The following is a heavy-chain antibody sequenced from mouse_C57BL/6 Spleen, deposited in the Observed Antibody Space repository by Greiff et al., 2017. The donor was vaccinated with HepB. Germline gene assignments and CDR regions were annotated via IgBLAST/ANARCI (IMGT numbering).Heavy chain of an antibody. CDR3: ARALYYYGSSYYFDY. J-gene: IGHJ2*01. V-gene: IGHV5-4*01. Sequence: EVQLQESGGGLVKPGGSLKLSCAASGFTFSSYAMSWVRQTPEKRLEWVATISDGGSYTYYPDNVKGRFTISRDNAKNNLYLQMSHLKSEDTAMYYCARALYYYGSSYYFDYWGQGTTLTVSS. D-gene: IGHD1-1*01. CDR1: GFTFSSYA. CDR2: ISDGGSYT.